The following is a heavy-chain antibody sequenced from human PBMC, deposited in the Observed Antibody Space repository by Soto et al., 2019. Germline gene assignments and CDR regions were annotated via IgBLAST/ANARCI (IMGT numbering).Heavy chain of an antibody. J-gene: IGHJ6*02. CDR1: EGTFSSYS. Sequence: QEELVKSGAEVKKPGSSVNVSCKASEGTFSSYSITWVRQAPGQRREWMGEIIPLLGTANYAQKFQGRVTITADKSTSTIYMGLSSLRSDDTAVYYCARDPVDLFGYMDVWGQGTTVTVSS. CDR3: ARDPVDLFGYMDV. V-gene: IGHV1-69*06. CDR2: IIPLLGTA. D-gene: IGHD6-25*01.